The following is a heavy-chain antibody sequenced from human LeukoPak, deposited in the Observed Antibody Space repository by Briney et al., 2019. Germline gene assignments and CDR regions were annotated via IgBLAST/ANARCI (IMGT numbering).Heavy chain of an antibody. Sequence: SETLSLTCTVSGGSISSYYWSWIRQPPGKGLEWIGYIYHSGSTNYNPSLKSRVTISVDTSKNQFSLKLSSVTAADTAVYYCARELRFSSYYYYMDVWGKGTTVTVSS. CDR1: GGSISSYY. V-gene: IGHV4-59*01. D-gene: IGHD3-3*01. CDR2: IYHSGST. J-gene: IGHJ6*03. CDR3: ARELRFSSYYYYMDV.